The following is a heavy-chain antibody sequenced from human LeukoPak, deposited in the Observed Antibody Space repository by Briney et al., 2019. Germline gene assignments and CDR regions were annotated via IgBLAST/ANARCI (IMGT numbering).Heavy chain of an antibody. D-gene: IGHD3-9*01. CDR2: ISAYSGDT. CDR1: GYTFTNYA. J-gene: IGHJ4*02. CDR3: ARVWAYDILTGYLYYFDY. V-gene: IGHV1-18*01. Sequence: GASVKVSCKASGYTFTNYAISWVRQAPGQGLHWMGWISAYSGDTNYAQNLQGRVTMTTDTSTSTVYMELRSLRSDDTAVYYCARVWAYDILTGYLYYFDYWGQGTLVTVSS.